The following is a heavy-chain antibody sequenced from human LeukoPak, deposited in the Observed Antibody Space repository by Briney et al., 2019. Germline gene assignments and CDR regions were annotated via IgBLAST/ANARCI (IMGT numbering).Heavy chain of an antibody. J-gene: IGHJ4*02. CDR1: GGSISSIRYY. V-gene: IGHV4-39*01. D-gene: IGHD1-26*01. CDR2: IYSSGST. Sequence: PSETLSLTCSVSGGSISSIRYYWGWIRQPPGKGLEWIGNIYSSGSTYNNPSLKSRVIISVDTSKNQFSLNLTSVTAADTAVYYCARQGVVEATGFDYWGQGTLVTVSS. CDR3: ARQGVVEATGFDY.